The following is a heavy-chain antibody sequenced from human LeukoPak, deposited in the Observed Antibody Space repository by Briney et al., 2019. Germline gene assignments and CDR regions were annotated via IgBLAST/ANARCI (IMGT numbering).Heavy chain of an antibody. CDR3: AATLKRDYGDTNLDY. J-gene: IGHJ4*02. CDR1: RESLTIYF. Sequence: PSETLSLTCTVPRESLTIYFWRCIRQPPGKGLEWIGYMHNGVHTNYNPSLKSRVTISGDTSKNQLSLKLTSVTAADTAVYYCAATLKRDYGDTNLDYWGQGTLVTVSS. D-gene: IGHD4/OR15-4a*01. CDR2: MHNGVHT. V-gene: IGHV4-59*01.